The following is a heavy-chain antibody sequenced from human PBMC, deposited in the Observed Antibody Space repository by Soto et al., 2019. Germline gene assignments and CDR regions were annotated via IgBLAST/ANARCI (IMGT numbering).Heavy chain of an antibody. V-gene: IGHV1-18*04. Sequence: ASVKVSCKASCYNFMPYGVNWVRQAPGQGLEWMGWISPWKGNTNYAQSFQGRVTMTTDTSTSTAYMELRSLTSDDTAVYYCARDLDPSGSYYTDYWGPGTLVTVCS. CDR1: CYNFMPYG. D-gene: IGHD3-10*01. J-gene: IGHJ4*02. CDR2: ISPWKGNT. CDR3: ARDLDPSGSYYTDY.